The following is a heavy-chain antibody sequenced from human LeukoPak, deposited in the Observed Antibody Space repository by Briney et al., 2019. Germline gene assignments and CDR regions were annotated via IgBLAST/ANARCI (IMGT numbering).Heavy chain of an antibody. V-gene: IGHV1-69*10. CDR1: GYTFTTYG. Sequence: SVKVSCKASGYTFTTYGLSWVRQAPGQGLEWMGGIIPILGTANYAQKFQDRVTITADKSTSTAYMELSSLRSEDTAVYYCARVVGLTGYSSTWYSGYYYYMDVWGKGTTVTVFS. CDR2: IIPILGTA. J-gene: IGHJ6*03. CDR3: ARVVGLTGYSSTWYSGYYYYMDV. D-gene: IGHD6-13*01.